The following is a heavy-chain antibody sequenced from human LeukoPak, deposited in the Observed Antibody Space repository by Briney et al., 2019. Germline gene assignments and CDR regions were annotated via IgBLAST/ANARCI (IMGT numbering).Heavy chain of an antibody. CDR1: GYTLTELS. D-gene: IGHD6-13*01. CDR2: FDPEDGET. CDR3: ATEVRSSSWYYYYMDV. Sequence: ASVKVSCKVSGYTLTELSMHWVRQAPGKGLEWMGGFDPEDGETICAQKFQGGVTMTEDTSTDTAYMELSSLRSEDTAVYYCATEVRSSSWYYYYMDVWGKGTTVTVSS. V-gene: IGHV1-24*01. J-gene: IGHJ6*03.